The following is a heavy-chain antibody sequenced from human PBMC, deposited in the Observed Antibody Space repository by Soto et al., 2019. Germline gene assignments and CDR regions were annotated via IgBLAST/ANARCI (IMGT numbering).Heavy chain of an antibody. CDR2: IYYSGST. Sequence: SSETLSLTCTVSGGSISSYYWSWIRQPPGKGLEWIGYIYYSGSTNYNPSLKSRVTISVDTSKNQFSLKLSSVTAADTAVYYCARHLRSSWDPFDYWGQGTLVTFSS. CDR1: GGSISSYY. D-gene: IGHD6-13*01. V-gene: IGHV4-59*08. J-gene: IGHJ4*02. CDR3: ARHLRSSWDPFDY.